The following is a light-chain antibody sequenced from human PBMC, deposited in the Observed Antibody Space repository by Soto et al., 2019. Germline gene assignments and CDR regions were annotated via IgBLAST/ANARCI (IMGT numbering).Light chain of an antibody. CDR1: QSVSSY. J-gene: IGKJ4*01. CDR3: QQRSNCT. V-gene: IGKV3-11*01. Sequence: EIVLTQSPATLSLSPGERATLSCRASQSVSSYLAWCQQKPGQAPRLLIYDASNRATGIPARFSGSGSGTDFTLTISSLEPEDFAVYYCQQRSNCTFGGGTKVDIK. CDR2: DAS.